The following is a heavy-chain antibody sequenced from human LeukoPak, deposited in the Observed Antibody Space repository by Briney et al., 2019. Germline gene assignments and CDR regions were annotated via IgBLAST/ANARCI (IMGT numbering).Heavy chain of an antibody. D-gene: IGHD3-10*01. CDR3: ARARSGPYGSGSLDAFDI. J-gene: IGHJ3*02. Sequence: SVKVSCKASGGTFSSYPISWVRQAPGQGLKWMGGIIPMFDTADFAQKFQGRVTITADTSTSTAYMQLSSLRSEDTAVYYCARARSGPYGSGSLDAFDIWGQGTMVTVSS. V-gene: IGHV1-69*06. CDR1: GGTFSSYP. CDR2: IIPMFDTA.